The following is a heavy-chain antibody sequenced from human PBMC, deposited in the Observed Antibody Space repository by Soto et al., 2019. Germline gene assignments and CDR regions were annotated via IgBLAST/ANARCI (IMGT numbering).Heavy chain of an antibody. CDR1: GYTFTSYD. Sequence: EASVKVSCKASGYTFTSYDINWVRQATGQGLEWMGWMNPNSGNTGYAQKFQGRVTMTRNTSISTAYMELSSLRSEDTAVYYCARDTTDYYDSSGPTDYWGQGTLVTVSS. V-gene: IGHV1-8*01. D-gene: IGHD3-22*01. CDR3: ARDTTDYYDSSGPTDY. CDR2: MNPNSGNT. J-gene: IGHJ4*02.